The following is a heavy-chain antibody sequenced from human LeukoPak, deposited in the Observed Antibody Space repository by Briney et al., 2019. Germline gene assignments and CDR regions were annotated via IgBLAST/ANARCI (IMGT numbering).Heavy chain of an antibody. CDR2: ISGTGGST. CDR3: AKKAGNYYYYYYMDV. CDR1: GFTFSSYA. D-gene: IGHD1-1*01. J-gene: IGHJ6*03. V-gene: IGHV3-23*01. Sequence: QTGGSLRLSCAASGFTFSSYAMSWVRQAPGKGLEWVSAISGTGGSTYYADSAKGRFTISRDNSKNTLYLQMNSLRAEDTAVYNCAKKAGNYYYYYYMDVWGKGTTVTVSS.